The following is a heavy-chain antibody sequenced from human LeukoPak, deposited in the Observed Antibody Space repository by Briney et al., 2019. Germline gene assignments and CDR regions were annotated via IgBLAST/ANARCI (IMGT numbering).Heavy chain of an antibody. J-gene: IGHJ4*02. D-gene: IGHD6-13*01. Sequence: GASVKVSCKASGYTFTGYYMHWVRQAPGQGLEWMGWINPNSGGTNYPQKFQGRVTMSRDTSISTAYMDLSRLRSDDTAVYYCTKVRSGSSNWALRVFDYWGQGALVTVSS. CDR1: GYTFTGYY. CDR3: TKVRSGSSNWALRVFDY. CDR2: INPNSGGT. V-gene: IGHV1-2*02.